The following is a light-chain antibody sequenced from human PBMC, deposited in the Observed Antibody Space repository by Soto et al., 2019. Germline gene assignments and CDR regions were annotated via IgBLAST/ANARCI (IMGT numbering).Light chain of an antibody. J-gene: IGKJ2*01. CDR2: GAS. Sequence: EIVLTQSPGTLSLSPGERATLSCRASQSVSSSYLAWYQQKPGQAPRLLIYGASSRATGIPDRFSGSGSGTDFTLTISRLEPEYFAVYYCQKYGSLPMYTCGQGTKLEIK. V-gene: IGKV3-20*01. CDR1: QSVSSSY. CDR3: QKYGSLPMYT.